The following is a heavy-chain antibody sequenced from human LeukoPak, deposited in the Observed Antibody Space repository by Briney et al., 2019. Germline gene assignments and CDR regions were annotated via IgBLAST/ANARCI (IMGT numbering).Heavy chain of an antibody. V-gene: IGHV4-38-2*02. CDR2: IYHSGST. CDR1: GYSISSGYY. D-gene: IGHD3-10*01. Sequence: PSETLSLTCTVSGYSISSGYYWGWSRQPPGEGLEWIGSIYHSGSTYYNPSLKSRVIIMIDTPKNHFSLTLSSVTAADTAVYFCARVYYGRTYDYWYFDLWGRGTLVTVSS. CDR3: ARVYYGRTYDYWYFDL. J-gene: IGHJ2*01.